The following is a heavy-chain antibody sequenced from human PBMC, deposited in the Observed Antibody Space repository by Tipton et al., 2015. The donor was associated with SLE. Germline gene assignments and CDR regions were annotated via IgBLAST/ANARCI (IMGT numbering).Heavy chain of an antibody. V-gene: IGHV4-39*07. CDR3: ARDPWEGSSWRAFGI. CDR1: GGSISSSSYY. J-gene: IGHJ3*02. Sequence: TLSLTCTVSGGSISSSSYYWGWIRQPPGKGLEWIGSIYYSGSTYYNPSLKSRVTISVDTSKNQFSLKLSSVTAADTAVYYCARDPWEGSSWRAFGIWGQGTKVPVSS. D-gene: IGHD6-13*01. CDR2: IYYSGST.